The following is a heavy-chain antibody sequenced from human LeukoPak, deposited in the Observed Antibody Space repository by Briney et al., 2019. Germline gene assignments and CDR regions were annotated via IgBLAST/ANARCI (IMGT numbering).Heavy chain of an antibody. V-gene: IGHV3-23*01. CDR3: AKDRACSGGSCYLPDAFDI. Sequence: PGGSLRLSCAASGFTFSSYAMSWVRQAPGKGLEGVSAISGSGGSTYYADSVKGRFTISRDNSKNTLYLQMNSLRAEDTAVYYCAKDRACSGGSCYLPDAFDIWGQGTMVTVSS. CDR2: ISGSGGST. J-gene: IGHJ3*02. CDR1: GFTFSSYA. D-gene: IGHD2-15*01.